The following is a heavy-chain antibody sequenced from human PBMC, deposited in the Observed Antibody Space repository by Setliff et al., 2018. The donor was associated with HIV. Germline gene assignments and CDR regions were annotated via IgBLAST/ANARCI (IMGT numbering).Heavy chain of an antibody. D-gene: IGHD3-9*01. CDR3: ARAGIWTGSEHFYYMDV. CDR1: GLTFNRYW. V-gene: IGHV3-23*01. J-gene: IGHJ6*03. CDR2: ISGGGAAK. Sequence: PGGSLRLSCVASGLTFNRYWMSWVRQVPGKGLEWVSAISGGGAAKYYADSVKGRLTISRDRSRNTLYLQMDSLRAEDTAVYYCARAGIWTGSEHFYYMDVWGKGTSVTVSS.